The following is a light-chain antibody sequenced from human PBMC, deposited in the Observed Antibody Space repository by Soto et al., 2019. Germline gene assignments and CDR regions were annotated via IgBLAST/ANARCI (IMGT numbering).Light chain of an antibody. CDR3: SSYAGSNNYWV. V-gene: IGLV2-8*01. CDR1: SSDVGGYNY. Sequence: QSALTQPPSASGSPGQSVTISCTGTSSDVGGYNYVSWYQQHPGKAPKLIIYEVTKRPSGVPDRFSGSKSGNTASLTVSGLQADDEADYYCSSYAGSNNYWVFGGGTKLTVL. CDR2: EVT. J-gene: IGLJ3*02.